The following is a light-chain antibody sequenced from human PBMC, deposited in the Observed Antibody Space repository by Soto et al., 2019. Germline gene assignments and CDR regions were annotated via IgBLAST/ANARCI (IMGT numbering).Light chain of an antibody. CDR1: QSVSSSY. V-gene: IGKV3-20*01. CDR3: QQYGTSALT. Sequence: IVLTQSPCTLSLSPGERATFSCRASQSVSSSYLVWYQQRPGQPPRLLIYGTSTMAAGISDRFSGSGSGTDFTLTIYRLEPGDSAVYYCQQYGTSALTFGGGTKVEIK. J-gene: IGKJ4*01. CDR2: GTS.